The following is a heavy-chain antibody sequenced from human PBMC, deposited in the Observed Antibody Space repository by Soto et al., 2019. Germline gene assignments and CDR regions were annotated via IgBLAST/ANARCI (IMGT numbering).Heavy chain of an antibody. CDR1: GFTFSSYA. Sequence: GVSLRLSCAASGFTFSSYAMSWVRRAPGKGLEWVSSISTNGGSTYYADSVKGRFTISRDNSKNTLYLQMNSLRAEDTAVYYCATGGKYQLLEDDYWGQGTLVTVSS. V-gene: IGHV3-23*01. D-gene: IGHD2-2*01. J-gene: IGHJ4*02. CDR3: ATGGKYQLLEDDY. CDR2: ISTNGGST.